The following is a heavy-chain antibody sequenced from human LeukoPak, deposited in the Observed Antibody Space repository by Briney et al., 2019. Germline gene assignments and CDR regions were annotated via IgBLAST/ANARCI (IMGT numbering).Heavy chain of an antibody. Sequence: ASVKVSCKASGYTFTGYYMHWVRQAPGQGLEWMGWINPNSGGTNYAQKFQGRVTMTRDTSISTAYMELSRLRSDDTAVYYCARGRGSSGWYGVNYYGMDVWGQRTTVTVSS. CDR3: ARGRGSSGWYGVNYYGMDV. CDR1: GYTFTGYY. V-gene: IGHV1-2*02. J-gene: IGHJ6*02. CDR2: INPNSGGT. D-gene: IGHD6-19*01.